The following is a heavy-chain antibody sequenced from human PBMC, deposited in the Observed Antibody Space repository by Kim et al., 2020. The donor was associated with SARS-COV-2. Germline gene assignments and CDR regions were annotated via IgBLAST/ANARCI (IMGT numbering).Heavy chain of an antibody. Sequence: GGSLRLSCTPSGFIFAYYAVSWFRQAPGKGLEWVGLIRSKTYGGTTKYAASVQGRFTISRDDSKSVAYLQLNSLKTEDTAVYYCTRDYDSAGYYGSGGYWGQGTLVTVSS. CDR1: GFIFAYYA. CDR2: IRSKTYGGTT. V-gene: IGHV3-49*03. J-gene: IGHJ4*02. D-gene: IGHD3-22*01. CDR3: TRDYDSAGYYGSGGY.